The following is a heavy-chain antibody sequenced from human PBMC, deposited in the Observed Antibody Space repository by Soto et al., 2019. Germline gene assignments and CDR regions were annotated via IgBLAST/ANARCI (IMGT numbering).Heavy chain of an antibody. CDR1: GGSISSSSYY. Sequence: QLQLQESGPGLGKPSETLSLTCTVSGGSISSSSYYWGWSRQPPGKGLEWIGSIYHSGSTYYNPSLKSRVTISVDTSKNQFALKLSSVTAADAAVYYCARRGWIRLWLSWGQGTLVTVSS. V-gene: IGHV4-39*01. CDR3: ARRGWIRLWLS. J-gene: IGHJ4*02. D-gene: IGHD5-18*01. CDR2: IYHSGST.